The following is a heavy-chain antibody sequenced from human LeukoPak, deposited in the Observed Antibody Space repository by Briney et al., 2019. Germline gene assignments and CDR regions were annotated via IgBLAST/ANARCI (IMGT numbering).Heavy chain of an antibody. V-gene: IGHV3-11*04. J-gene: IGHJ6*03. CDR3: ARPAAAGTIYYYYYMDV. CDR1: GFTFSDYY. Sequence: PGGSLRLSCAASGFTFSDYYMSWIRQAPGKGLEWVSYISSSGSTIYYADSVKGRFTISRDNAKNSLYLQMNSLRAEDTAVYYCARPAAAGTIYYYYYMDVWGKGTTVTVSS. CDR2: ISSSGSTI. D-gene: IGHD6-13*01.